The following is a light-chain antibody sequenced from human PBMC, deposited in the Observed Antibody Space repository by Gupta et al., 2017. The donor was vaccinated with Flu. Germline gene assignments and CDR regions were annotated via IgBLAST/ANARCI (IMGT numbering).Light chain of an antibody. Sequence: EIVLTQSPGTLSLSPGERASLSCRASQSISSSDLAWYQQKPGQAPRLLIFDASSRATGIPDRISGSGSETXFTLTIXRLEPEDIAVYYCLQDGRAPNSFGXGTRLDIE. CDR2: DAS. J-gene: IGKJ5*01. CDR3: LQDGRAPNS. V-gene: IGKV3-20*01. CDR1: QSISSSD.